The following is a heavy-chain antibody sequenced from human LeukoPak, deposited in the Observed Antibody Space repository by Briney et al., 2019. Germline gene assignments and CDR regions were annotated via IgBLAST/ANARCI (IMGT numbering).Heavy chain of an antibody. Sequence: PGGSLRLSCAASGFTFDDYTMHWVRQAPGKGLEWVSLISWDGGSTYYADSVKGRFAISRDNSKNSLYLQMNSLRAEDTAVYYCASEIPAAMGKNWFDPWGQGTLVTVSS. D-gene: IGHD2-2*01. CDR1: GFTFDDYT. CDR2: ISWDGGST. CDR3: ASEIPAAMGKNWFDP. V-gene: IGHV3-43*01. J-gene: IGHJ5*02.